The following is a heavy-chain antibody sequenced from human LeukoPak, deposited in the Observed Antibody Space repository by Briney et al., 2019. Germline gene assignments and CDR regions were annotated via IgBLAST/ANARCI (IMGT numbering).Heavy chain of an antibody. CDR2: IISRSSYI. D-gene: IGHD6-19*01. CDR1: GFTFSSYS. Sequence: GGSWRLPCAASGFTFSSYSMHWFRRAPGKRRERLSSIISRSSYIYYADSVKGRFTISRDNAKNSLYLQMSSMRAEDTAVYYCARDEGSSGWYGQNWFDPWGQGTLVTVSS. CDR3: ARDEGSSGWYGQNWFDP. J-gene: IGHJ5*02. V-gene: IGHV3-21*01.